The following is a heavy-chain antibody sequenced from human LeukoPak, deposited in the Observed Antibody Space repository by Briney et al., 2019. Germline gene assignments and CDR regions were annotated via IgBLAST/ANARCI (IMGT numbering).Heavy chain of an antibody. D-gene: IGHD6-19*01. CDR2: TSKDGSDK. Sequence: GGSLRLSCAASGFTFSSHAMHWVRQAPGKGLEWVAVTSKDGSDKYYADSVKGRFTISRDNAKNSLYLQMNSLRAEDTAVYYCARTHSSGWYDWFDPWGQGTLVTVSS. V-gene: IGHV3-30*03. J-gene: IGHJ5*02. CDR3: ARTHSSGWYDWFDP. CDR1: GFTFSSHA.